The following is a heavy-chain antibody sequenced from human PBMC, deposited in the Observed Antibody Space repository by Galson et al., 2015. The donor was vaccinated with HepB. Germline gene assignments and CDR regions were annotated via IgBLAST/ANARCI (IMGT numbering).Heavy chain of an antibody. CDR3: AKALTPDYGPNDY. V-gene: IGHV3-30*02. Sequence: SLRLSCAASGFSFSSYGMHWVRLAPGKGLEWVAFLPYDDNNKYYADSVKGRFTISRDNSKNTLYLQMDSLKAEDTAVYYCAKALTPDYGPNDYWGQGTLVTVSS. J-gene: IGHJ4*02. CDR2: LPYDDNNK. D-gene: IGHD4-17*01. CDR1: GFSFSSYG.